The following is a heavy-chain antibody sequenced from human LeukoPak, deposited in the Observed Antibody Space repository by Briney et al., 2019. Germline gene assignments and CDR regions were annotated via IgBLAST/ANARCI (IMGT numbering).Heavy chain of an antibody. CDR1: GFTFDDYA. V-gene: IGHV3-30*02. CDR2: IPFDRSDT. D-gene: IGHD2-8*01. CDR3: AKDYYWSWDY. J-gene: IGHJ4*02. Sequence: GRSLRLSCAASGFTFDDYAMHWVRQAPGKGLEWVAFIPFDRSDTYYADSVKGRFTISRDNSKNTLYLQLNNLRADDTAIYYCAKDYYWSWDYWGQGTLVTVPS.